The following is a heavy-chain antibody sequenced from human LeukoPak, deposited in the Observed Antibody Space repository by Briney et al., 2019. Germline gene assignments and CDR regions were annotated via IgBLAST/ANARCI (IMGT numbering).Heavy chain of an antibody. CDR3: VRGHLWLEN. CDR2: INQDGGEK. Sequence: GGSLRLSCAASGFTFSDYTIDWVRQAPGKGLEWVATINQDGGEKYYVDSVKGRFIISRDNARNSLYLQMGSLKAEETAVYSCVRGHLWLENWGQGTLVTVSS. J-gene: IGHJ4*02. CDR1: GFTFSDYT. V-gene: IGHV3-7*03. D-gene: IGHD3-3*02.